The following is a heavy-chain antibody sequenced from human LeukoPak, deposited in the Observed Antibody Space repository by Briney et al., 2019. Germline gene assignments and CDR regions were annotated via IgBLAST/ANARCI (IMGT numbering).Heavy chain of an antibody. CDR1: GFAFSTYS. D-gene: IGHD3-9*01. CDR2: ITSSGTYT. J-gene: IGHJ4*02. CDR3: AARSFDWLPFDY. Sequence: GGSLRLSCAASGFAFSTYSMSWVRQAPGKGLEWVSSITSSGTYTYYADSVKGRFTISRDNAKNSLNLQMTSLRAEDTAVYYCAARSFDWLPFDYWGQGTLVTVSP. V-gene: IGHV3-21*01.